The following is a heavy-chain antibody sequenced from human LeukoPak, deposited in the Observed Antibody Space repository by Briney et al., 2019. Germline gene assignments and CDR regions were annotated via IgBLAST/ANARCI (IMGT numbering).Heavy chain of an antibody. V-gene: IGHV4-4*07. J-gene: IGHJ6*04. Sequence: PSETLSLTCTVSGGSISSYYWSWIRQPAGKGLEWIGRIYTSGSTNYNPSLKSRVTMSVDTSKNQFSLKLSSVTAADTAVYYCARDNLGRGFGELFSGGMDVWGKGTTVTISS. D-gene: IGHD3-10*01. CDR1: GGSISSYY. CDR2: IYTSGST. CDR3: ARDNLGRGFGELFSGGMDV.